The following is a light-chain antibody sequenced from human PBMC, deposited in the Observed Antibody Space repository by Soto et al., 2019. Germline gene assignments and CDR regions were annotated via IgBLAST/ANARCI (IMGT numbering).Light chain of an antibody. V-gene: IGKV4-1*01. J-gene: IGKJ4*01. CDR1: QTVFYGINKKNY. CDR3: QQSYSPPLT. CDR2: WAS. Sequence: DIVMTQSPDSLAVSLGERATMHCKSSQTVFYGINKKNYLAWYQHKPGQPPKLLIYWASTRESGVPDRFSGSGSGTDFTLTINSLQAEDVAVYYCQQSYSPPLTFGGATKVEIK.